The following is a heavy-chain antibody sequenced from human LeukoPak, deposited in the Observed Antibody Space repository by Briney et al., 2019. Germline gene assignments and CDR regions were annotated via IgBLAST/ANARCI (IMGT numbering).Heavy chain of an antibody. D-gene: IGHD7-27*01. CDR1: GASPTDYY. CDR2: IHHSGNS. Sequence: SETLSLTCTLSGASPTDYYWSWVRQSPGKGLEWISYIHHSGNSDYNPSLRSRVTTSLDTSKNQFSLNLISVTAADTAVYYCTRGHWGLQSWSQGTLVTVSS. CDR3: TRGHWGLQS. V-gene: IGHV4-59*01. J-gene: IGHJ5*02.